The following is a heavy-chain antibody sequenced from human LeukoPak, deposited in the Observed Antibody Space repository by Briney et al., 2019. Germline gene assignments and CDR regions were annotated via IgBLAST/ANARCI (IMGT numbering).Heavy chain of an antibody. V-gene: IGHV5-51*01. CDR1: GYSFTNYW. CDR3: ARLGVLRFLEWFPRFFDY. J-gene: IGHJ4*02. D-gene: IGHD3-3*01. CDR2: IYPGDSET. Sequence: GESLKISCKGSGYSFTNYWIGWVRQMPGKGLEWMGIIYPGDSETRYSPSFQGQVTISADKSISTAYLQWSSLKASDTAMYYCARLGVLRFLEWFPRFFDYWGQGTLVTVSS.